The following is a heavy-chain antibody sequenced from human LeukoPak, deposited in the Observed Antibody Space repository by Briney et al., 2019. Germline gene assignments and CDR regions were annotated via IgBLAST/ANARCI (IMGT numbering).Heavy chain of an antibody. CDR3: ARGSLYYDSSGYYFDY. Sequence: SETLSLTCAVSGGSISSGGYSWSWIRQPPGKGLEWIGYIYHSGSTYYNPSLKSRVTISVDRSKNQFSLKLSSVTAADTAVYYCARGSLYYDSSGYYFDYWGQGTLVTVSS. CDR1: GGSISSGGYS. D-gene: IGHD3-22*01. J-gene: IGHJ4*02. CDR2: IYHSGST. V-gene: IGHV4-30-2*01.